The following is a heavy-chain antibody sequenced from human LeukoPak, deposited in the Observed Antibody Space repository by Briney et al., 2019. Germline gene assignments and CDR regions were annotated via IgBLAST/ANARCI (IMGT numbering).Heavy chain of an antibody. CDR2: INPNSGGT. CDR1: GYTFTGYY. Sequence: ASVKVSCKASGYTFTGYYMHWVRQAPGQGLEWMGWINPNSGGTNYAQKFQGRVTMTRDTSISTAYMELSRLRSDDTAVYYCARDHMNTVTTDDAFDIWGQGTMVTVSS. CDR3: ARDHMNTVTTDDAFDI. D-gene: IGHD4-17*01. J-gene: IGHJ3*02. V-gene: IGHV1-2*02.